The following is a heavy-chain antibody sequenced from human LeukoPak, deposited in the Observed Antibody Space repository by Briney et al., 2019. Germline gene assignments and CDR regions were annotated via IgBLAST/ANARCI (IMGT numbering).Heavy chain of an antibody. CDR1: GGSISSYY. V-gene: IGHV4-59*08. Sequence: SETLSLTCTVSGGSISSYYWSWIRQPAGKGLEWIGYIYSSGSTNYNPSLKSRITISLDTSKNQFSLNLNSVTAADTAVYYCARHYVFVSGGSSFDYWGQGTLVTVSS. J-gene: IGHJ4*02. D-gene: IGHD3-16*01. CDR3: ARHYVFVSGGSSFDY. CDR2: IYSSGST.